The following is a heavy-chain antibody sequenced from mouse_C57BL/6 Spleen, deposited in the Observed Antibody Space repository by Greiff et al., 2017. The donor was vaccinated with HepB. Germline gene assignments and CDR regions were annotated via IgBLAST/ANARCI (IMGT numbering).Heavy chain of an antibody. CDR3: ARGEYDYDDAMDY. CDR2: INPSSGYT. V-gene: IGHV1-4*01. J-gene: IGHJ4*01. Sequence: VQLQQSGAELARPGASVKMSCKASGYTFTSYTMHWVKQRPGQGLEWIGYINPSSGYTKYNQKFKDKATLTADKSSSTAYMQLSSLTSEDSAVYYCARGEYDYDDAMDYWGQGTSVTVSS. D-gene: IGHD2-4*01. CDR1: GYTFTSYT.